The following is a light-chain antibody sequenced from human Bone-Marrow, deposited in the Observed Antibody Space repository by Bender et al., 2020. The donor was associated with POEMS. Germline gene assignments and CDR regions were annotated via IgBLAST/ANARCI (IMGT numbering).Light chain of an antibody. CDR2: QNT. V-gene: IGLV3-1*01. Sequence: SYVLTQPPSVSVSPGQTASITCSGEKLGDKMACWYQQKPGQPPVLVIYQNTRRPSGIPERFSGSSSGNTATLTISGTQAMDEADYYCQAWDSSSFWVFGGGTKLTVL. J-gene: IGLJ3*02. CDR3: QAWDSSSFWV. CDR1: KLGDKM.